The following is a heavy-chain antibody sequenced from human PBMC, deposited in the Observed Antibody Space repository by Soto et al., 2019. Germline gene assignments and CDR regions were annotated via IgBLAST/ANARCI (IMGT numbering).Heavy chain of an antibody. CDR3: ARHGYPHYSSSWFPSSNWFDP. CDR1: GGSISSSSYY. D-gene: IGHD6-13*01. V-gene: IGHV4-39*01. CDR2: IYYSGST. J-gene: IGHJ5*02. Sequence: QLQLQESGPGLVKPSETLSLTCTVSGGSISSSSYYWGWIRQPPGKGLEWIGSIYYSGSTYYNPSLKSRVTISVDTSKNQFSLKLSSVTAADTAVYYCARHGYPHYSSSWFPSSNWFDPWGQGTLVTVSS.